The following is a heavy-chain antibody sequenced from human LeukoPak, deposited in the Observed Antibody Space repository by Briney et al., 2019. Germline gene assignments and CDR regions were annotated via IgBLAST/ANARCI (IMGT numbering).Heavy chain of an antibody. Sequence: ASVKVSCKASGYTFTDYYMHWVRQPPGQGLELMGWINPNSGGTNYAQKFQGRVTMTSDTSISTAYMELSRLRSDDTAVYYCARYRVGATTRLIYFDYWGQGTLVTVSS. J-gene: IGHJ4*02. D-gene: IGHD1-26*01. CDR1: GYTFTDYY. CDR2: INPNSGGT. CDR3: ARYRVGATTRLIYFDY. V-gene: IGHV1-2*02.